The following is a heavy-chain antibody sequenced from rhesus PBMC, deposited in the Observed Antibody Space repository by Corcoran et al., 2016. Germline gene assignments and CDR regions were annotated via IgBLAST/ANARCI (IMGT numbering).Heavy chain of an antibody. CDR2: TYGSSGST. D-gene: IGHD5-36*01. CDR1: GGSISSNY. J-gene: IGHJ4*01. V-gene: IGHV4S7*01. Sequence: QLQLQESGPGLVKPSETLSLTCAVSGGSISSNYWSWIRQPPGKGLEWIGYTYGSSGSTNSNPSLKNRVTISKERSKNQFSLKLSAGTAADTAVYYCARDRATVDFDYWGQGVLVTVSS. CDR3: ARDRATVDFDY.